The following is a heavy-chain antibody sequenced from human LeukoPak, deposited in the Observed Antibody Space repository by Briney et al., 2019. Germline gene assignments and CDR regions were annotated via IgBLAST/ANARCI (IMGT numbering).Heavy chain of an antibody. J-gene: IGHJ6*03. Sequence: GGSLRLSCAASGFTFSSYAMSWVRQAPGKGLEWVSAISGSGGSTYYADSVKGRFTISRDNSKNTLYLQMNSLRAEDTAVYYCAKTFSSWHEYYYYYMDVWGEGTTVTVSS. V-gene: IGHV3-23*01. CDR3: AKTFSSWHEYYYYYMDV. CDR2: ISGSGGST. D-gene: IGHD6-13*01. CDR1: GFTFSSYA.